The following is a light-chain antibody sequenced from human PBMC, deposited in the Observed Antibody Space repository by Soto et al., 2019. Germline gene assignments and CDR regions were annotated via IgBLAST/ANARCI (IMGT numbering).Light chain of an antibody. Sequence: EIVLTQSPATLSLSPGERATLSCRASQSVSGSYLAWYQQKPGQAPRLLIYDASDRATVIPARFSGSGSGTDFTLTISSLEPEDFAVYYCQQRGDWPLYTFGQGTKVEIK. J-gene: IGKJ2*01. CDR1: QSVSGSY. CDR2: DAS. CDR3: QQRGDWPLYT. V-gene: IGKV3-11*01.